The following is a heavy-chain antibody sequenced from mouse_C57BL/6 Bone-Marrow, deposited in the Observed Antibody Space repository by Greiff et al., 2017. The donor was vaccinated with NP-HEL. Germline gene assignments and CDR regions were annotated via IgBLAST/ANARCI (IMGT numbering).Heavy chain of an antibody. V-gene: IGHV1-50*01. CDR2: IDPSDSYT. CDR3: ARWSDYGYDRGWFAY. J-gene: IGHJ3*01. Sequence: QVQLQQPGAELVKPGASVKLSCKASGYTFTSYWMQWVKQRPGQGLEWIGEIDPSDSYTNYNQKFKGKATLTVDTSSGTAYMQLSSLTSEDSAVYYCARWSDYGYDRGWFAYWGQGTLVTVSA. D-gene: IGHD2-2*01. CDR1: GYTFTSYW.